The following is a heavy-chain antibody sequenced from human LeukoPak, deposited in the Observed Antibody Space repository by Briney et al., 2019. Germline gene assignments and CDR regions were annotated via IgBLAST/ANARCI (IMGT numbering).Heavy chain of an antibody. CDR1: GGTFSSYA. V-gene: IGHV1-69*04. CDR3: ARGFYEFGSGSCDY. CDR2: IIPILGIA. J-gene: IGHJ4*02. Sequence: SVKVSRKASGGTFSSYAISWVRQAPGQGLEWMGRIIPILGIANYAQKFQGRVTITADKSTSTAYMELSSLRSEDTAVYYCARGFYEFGSGSCDYWGQGTLVTVSS. D-gene: IGHD3-10*01.